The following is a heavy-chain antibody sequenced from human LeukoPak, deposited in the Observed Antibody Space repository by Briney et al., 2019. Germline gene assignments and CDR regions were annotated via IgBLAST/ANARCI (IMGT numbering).Heavy chain of an antibody. CDR3: ARTGMDGEGSSGWFDS. Sequence: GGSLRLSCAASGFTFSSYWMSRVRQAPGKGLEWVANIKEDGSEKYYVDYVKGRFTISRDDAKNSLSLQMNSLRAEDTAVSYCARTGMDGEGSSGWFDSWGQGTLVTVSS. V-gene: IGHV3-7*05. D-gene: IGHD4-17*01. CDR2: IKEDGSEK. J-gene: IGHJ5*01. CDR1: GFTFSSYW.